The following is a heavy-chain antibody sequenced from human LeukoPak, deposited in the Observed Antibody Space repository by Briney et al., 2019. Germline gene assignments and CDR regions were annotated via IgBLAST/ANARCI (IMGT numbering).Heavy chain of an antibody. D-gene: IGHD1-1*01. V-gene: IGHV3-53*01. CDR2: IYSGGST. Sequence: PGGSLRLSCAASGFTVSSNYTSWVRQAPGKGLEWVSVIYSGGSTYYTDSVKGRFTISRDNSKNTLYLQMNSLRAEDTAVYYCARDATGTTEDAFDIWGQGTMVTVSS. CDR1: GFTVSSNY. CDR3: ARDATGTTEDAFDI. J-gene: IGHJ3*02.